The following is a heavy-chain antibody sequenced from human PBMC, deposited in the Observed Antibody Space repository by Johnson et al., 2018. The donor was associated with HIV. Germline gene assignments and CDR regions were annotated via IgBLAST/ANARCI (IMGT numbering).Heavy chain of an antibody. V-gene: IGHV3-9*01. J-gene: IGHJ3*02. CDR1: GFTFDDYA. CDR2: ISWNSGSI. D-gene: IGHD2-21*01. Sequence: VHLVESGGGLIQPGGSLTLSCAASGFTFDDYAMHWVRQAPGKGLEWVSGISWNSGSIGYADSVKGRFTISRDNSKNTLYLQMNSLKTEDTAVYYCALSYSLDAFDIWGQGTMVTVSS. CDR3: ALSYSLDAFDI.